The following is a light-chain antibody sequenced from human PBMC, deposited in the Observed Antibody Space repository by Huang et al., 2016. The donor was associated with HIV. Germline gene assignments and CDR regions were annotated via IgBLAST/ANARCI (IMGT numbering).Light chain of an antibody. J-gene: IGKJ4*01. CDR3: HQYNNWRLS. CDR1: RSVSTN. V-gene: IGKV3-15*01. CDR2: GSS. Sequence: EIVMTQSPATLSVSPGQRVTLSCRANRSVSTNLAWYPQRHGQAPRLLIYGSSTRAPGIPARFSGSGSGTDFSLTISSLQSEDFALYYCHQYNNWRLSFGGGTRV.